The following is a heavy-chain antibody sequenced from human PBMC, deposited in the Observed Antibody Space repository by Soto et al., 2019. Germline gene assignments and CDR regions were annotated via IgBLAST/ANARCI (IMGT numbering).Heavy chain of an antibody. CDR3: ARTSWFGELSFDY. Sequence: PSETLSLTCSVSGGSISSGDNYWSWIRQPPGKGLECIGYILNSGRVHYTPSLRSRLAISVDTSRNQFSLKLSSVTAADTAVYYCARTSWFGELSFDYWGLGTLVTVSS. V-gene: IGHV4-30-4*01. D-gene: IGHD3-10*01. J-gene: IGHJ4*02. CDR1: GGSISSGDNY. CDR2: ILNSGRV.